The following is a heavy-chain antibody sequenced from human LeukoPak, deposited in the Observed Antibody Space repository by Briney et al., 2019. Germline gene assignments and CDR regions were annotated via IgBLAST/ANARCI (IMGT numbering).Heavy chain of an antibody. V-gene: IGHV4-31*03. CDR1: GGSISSGGYY. CDR2: IYYSGST. CDR3: ARDERVTTDAFDI. Sequence: SETLSLTCTVSGGSISSGGYYWSWIRQHPGKGLEWIGYIYYSGSTYYNPSLKSRVTISVDTSKNQFSLKLSSVTAADTAVYYCARDERVTTDAFDIWGQGTMVTVSS. J-gene: IGHJ3*02. D-gene: IGHD4-17*01.